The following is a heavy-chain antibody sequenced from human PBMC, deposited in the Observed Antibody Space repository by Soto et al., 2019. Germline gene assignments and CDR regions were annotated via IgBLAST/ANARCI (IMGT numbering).Heavy chain of an antibody. Sequence: GGSLRLSCAASGFTFSNAWMNWVRQAPGKGLEWVGRIKSKTDGGTTDYAAPVKGRFTISRDDSKNTLYLQMNSLKTEDTAVYYCTTDSPYYDFWSGYSGHDAFDIWGQGTMVTVSS. CDR2: IKSKTDGGTT. D-gene: IGHD3-3*01. J-gene: IGHJ3*02. CDR1: GFTFSNAW. CDR3: TTDSPYYDFWSGYSGHDAFDI. V-gene: IGHV3-15*07.